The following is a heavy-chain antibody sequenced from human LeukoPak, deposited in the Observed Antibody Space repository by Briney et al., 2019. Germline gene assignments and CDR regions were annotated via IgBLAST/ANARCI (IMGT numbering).Heavy chain of an antibody. CDR3: ARASYSGCDSDY. J-gene: IGHJ4*02. Sequence: GGSLRLSCAASGFTFDDYGMSWVRQAPGKGLEWVSGINWNGGSTGYADSVKGRFTISRDNAKNSVYLQMNSLRAEDTALYYCARASYSGCDSDYWGQGTLVTVSA. CDR1: GFTFDDYG. D-gene: IGHD5-12*01. V-gene: IGHV3-20*04. CDR2: INWNGGST.